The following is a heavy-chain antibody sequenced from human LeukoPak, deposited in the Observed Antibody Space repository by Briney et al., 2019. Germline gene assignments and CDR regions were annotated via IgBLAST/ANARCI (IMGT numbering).Heavy chain of an antibody. D-gene: IGHD3-10*01. CDR2: INPNSGRT. J-gene: IGHJ4*02. Sequence: GASVKVSCKASGYTFTGYYIHWVRQAPGQGLEWMGWINPNSGRTNYAQKFQGRVTMTTDTSTSTAYMELRSLRSDDTAVYYCARDHNKGGPLHMVRGRFYGYWGQGTLVTVSS. CDR1: GYTFTGYY. V-gene: IGHV1-2*02. CDR3: ARDHNKGGPLHMVRGRFYGY.